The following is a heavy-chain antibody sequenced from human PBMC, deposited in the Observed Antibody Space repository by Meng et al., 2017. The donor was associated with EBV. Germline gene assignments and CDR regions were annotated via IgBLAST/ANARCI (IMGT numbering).Heavy chain of an antibody. J-gene: IGHJ4*02. Sequence: QAQLQESGPGLVKPSGXLSLTCAVSGGSISSSNWWSWVRQPPGKGLEWIGEIYHSGSTNYNPSLKSRVTISVDKSKNQFSLKLSSVTAADTAVYYCARDRGGYYDSSGYYADWGQGTLVTVAS. D-gene: IGHD3-22*01. CDR2: IYHSGST. CDR3: ARDRGGYYDSSGYYAD. V-gene: IGHV4-4*02. CDR1: GGSISSSNW.